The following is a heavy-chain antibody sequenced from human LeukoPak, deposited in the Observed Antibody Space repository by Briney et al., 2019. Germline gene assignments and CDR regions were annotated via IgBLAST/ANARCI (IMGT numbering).Heavy chain of an antibody. Sequence: ASVKVSCKTSGYSFTDYYMHGVRQAPGQGLEWMGRINPNSGGTNFAQRFQDRVTMTRDMSISTAYMELSRLRSDDTAIYYCTRGYYDSSDFEYFHHWGQGTLVTVSS. CDR2: INPNSGGT. J-gene: IGHJ1*01. CDR1: GYSFTDYY. V-gene: IGHV1-2*06. CDR3: TRGYYDSSDFEYFHH. D-gene: IGHD3-22*01.